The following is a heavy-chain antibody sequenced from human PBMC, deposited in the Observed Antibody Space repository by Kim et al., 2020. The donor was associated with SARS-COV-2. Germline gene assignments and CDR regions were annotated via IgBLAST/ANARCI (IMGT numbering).Heavy chain of an antibody. D-gene: IGHD3-22*01. CDR2: IVVGSGNT. V-gene: IGHV1-58*01. CDR1: GFTFTSSA. J-gene: IGHJ3*02. CDR3: AAAVYYDSSGYYYSGSESFDI. Sequence: SVKVSCKASGFTFTSSAVQWVRQARGQRLEWIGWIVVGSGNTNYAQKFQERVTITRDMSTSTAYMELSSLRSEDTAVYYCAAAVYYDSSGYYYSGSESFDIWGQGTVVTVSS.